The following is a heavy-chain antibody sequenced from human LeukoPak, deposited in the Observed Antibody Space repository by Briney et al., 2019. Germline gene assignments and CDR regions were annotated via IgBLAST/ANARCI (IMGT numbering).Heavy chain of an antibody. V-gene: IGHV3-33*06. CDR3: AKDHCSGFPGCYYFDF. J-gene: IGHJ2*01. CDR1: GLTFRFYG. CDR2: IWYDGSNK. Sequence: GRSLRLSWSASGLTFRFYGLHWVRQTPGKGLEGVAYIWYDGSNKFYADSVKGRFVISRDNSNNTVYLEMDSVRVEDTATYYCAKDHCSGFPGCYYFDFWGRGTLVTVSS. D-gene: IGHD2-15*01.